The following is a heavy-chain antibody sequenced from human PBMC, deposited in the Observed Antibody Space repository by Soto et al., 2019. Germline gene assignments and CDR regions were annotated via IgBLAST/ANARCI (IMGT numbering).Heavy chain of an antibody. CDR3: AKGFNWNRVDS. D-gene: IGHD1-1*01. Sequence: GASVKVSCKVSGYTLTELSMHWVRQAPGKGLEWVSIIYGGGSTYYTDSVKGRFTISKDNSKNTVSLQMNSLRAEDTALYYCAKGFNWNRVDSWGQGTPVTVSS. CDR1: GYTLTELS. J-gene: IGHJ4*02. CDR2: IYGGGST. V-gene: IGHV3-53*01.